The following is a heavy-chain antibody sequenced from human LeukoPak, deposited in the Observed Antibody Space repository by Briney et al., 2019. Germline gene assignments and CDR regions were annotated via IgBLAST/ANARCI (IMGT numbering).Heavy chain of an antibody. CDR2: IYYSGST. J-gene: IGHJ4*02. CDR3: ARLLPAGGSGYRDY. Sequence: GSLRLSCAASGFIFSDYYMTWIRQAPGKGLEWIGSIYYSGSTYYNPSLKSRVTISVDTSKNQFSLKLSSVTAADTAMYFCARLLPAGGSGYRDYWGQGTLVTVSS. V-gene: IGHV4-38-2*01. CDR1: GFIFSDYY. D-gene: IGHD3-22*01.